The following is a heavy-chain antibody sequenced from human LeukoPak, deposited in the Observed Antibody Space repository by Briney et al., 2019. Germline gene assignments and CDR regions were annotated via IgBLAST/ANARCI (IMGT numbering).Heavy chain of an antibody. CDR1: GYTYTSYT. D-gene: IGHD2-2*01. CDR2: INTYNGNT. CDR3: ARPVGSLGYCSSSSCYFGGMDV. J-gene: IGHJ6*04. Sequence: ASVKVSCKASGYTYTSYTISWVRQAPGQGLEWMGWINTYNGNTNYALKVQGRVTMTTDTSTSTAYMELKSLISDDSAVYYCARPVGSLGYCSSSSCYFGGMDVWGKGTTVTVSS. V-gene: IGHV1-18*04.